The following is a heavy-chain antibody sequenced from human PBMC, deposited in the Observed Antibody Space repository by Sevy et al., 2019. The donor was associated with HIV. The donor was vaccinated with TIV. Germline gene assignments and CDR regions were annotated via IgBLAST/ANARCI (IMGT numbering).Heavy chain of an antibody. V-gene: IGHV1-18*01. D-gene: IGHD3-10*01. Sequence: ASVKVSCKASGYTFTSYGISWVRQAPGQGLEWMGWISAYNGNTIYAQKLQDRVTMTTDTSTSTAYMELGSLRSDDTAVYYCAGDQEFNYDSGSRSDGYNWFDPWGQGTLVTVSS. J-gene: IGHJ5*02. CDR2: ISAYNGNT. CDR3: AGDQEFNYDSGSRSDGYNWFDP. CDR1: GYTFTSYG.